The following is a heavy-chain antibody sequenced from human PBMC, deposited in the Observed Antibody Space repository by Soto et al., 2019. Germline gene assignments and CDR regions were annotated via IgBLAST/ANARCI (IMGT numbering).Heavy chain of an antibody. CDR2: ISTFNGKT. J-gene: IGHJ3*01. V-gene: IGHV1-18*01. Sequence: QIQLVQSGGDVKTPGASVKVSCTTSRYTFTSHGIAWVRQAPGQGLEWMGWISTFNGKTDYAQKFQGRVTMTADTITSTVHMELRSLRSDDTAVYYCARLLTEGATFREDAFDVWGPGTKVIVSS. D-gene: IGHD3-9*01. CDR3: ARLLTEGATFREDAFDV. CDR1: RYTFTSHG.